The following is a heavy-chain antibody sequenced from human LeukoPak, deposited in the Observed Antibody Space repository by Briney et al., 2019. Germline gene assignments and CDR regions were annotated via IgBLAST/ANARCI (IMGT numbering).Heavy chain of an antibody. CDR2: IDYSGST. Sequence: PSETLSLTCTVSGGSISSSSYYWGWIRQPPGKGLEWIGTIDYSGSTYYNPSLKSRVTISVDTSKNQLSLKLSSVTAADTAIYYCANIVNSSGWRWGGQRTLVTVSS. V-gene: IGHV4-39*01. J-gene: IGHJ4*02. CDR3: ANIVNSSGWRW. CDR1: GGSISSSSYY. D-gene: IGHD6-19*01.